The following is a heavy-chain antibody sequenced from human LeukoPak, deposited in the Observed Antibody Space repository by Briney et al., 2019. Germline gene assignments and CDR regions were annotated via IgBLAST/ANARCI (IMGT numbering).Heavy chain of an antibody. J-gene: IGHJ4*02. D-gene: IGHD4-17*01. CDR2: IDPVCGNT. V-gene: IGHV1-46*01. Sequence: ASVNVSYKASGYTFTSYYLHWVRQAPGQGFQGMGIIDPVCGNTNYAQEFRGRVTMTRDTSTSTVYLELNSLRSEDTAIYYCARHASSVTRFDYWGQGTLVIVSS. CDR1: GYTFTSYY. CDR3: ARHASSVTRFDY.